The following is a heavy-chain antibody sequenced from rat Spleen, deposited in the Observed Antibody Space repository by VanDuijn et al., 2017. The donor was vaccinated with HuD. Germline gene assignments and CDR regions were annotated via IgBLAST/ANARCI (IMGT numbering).Heavy chain of an antibody. Sequence: QVQLKESGPGLVQPSQTLSLTCTVPGFSLTTFHVTWFRQPPGTGLEWVGVIWAGGITAYNSLLKPRLSISRDTSKSQVFLEMNSLQTEDTATYYCVREANSPGITFDYWGHGIMVTVSS. CDR2: IWAGGIT. CDR1: GFSLTTFH. V-gene: IGHV2-43*01. J-gene: IGHJ2*01. CDR3: VREANSPGITFDY. D-gene: IGHD1-4*01.